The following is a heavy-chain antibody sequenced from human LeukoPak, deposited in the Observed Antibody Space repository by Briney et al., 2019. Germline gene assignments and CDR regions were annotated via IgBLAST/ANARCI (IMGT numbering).Heavy chain of an antibody. CDR2: ISDGGST. CDR1: GGSITSYY. CDR3: ARGSTTFDD. V-gene: IGHV4-59*01. J-gene: IGHJ4*02. D-gene: IGHD1-14*01. Sequence: SETLSLTCSVSGGSITSYYWSWIRQPPGKGLEWIGYISDGGSTNYNPSLKSRVSISVDTSKNQFSLKLSSVTAADTAVYFCARGSTTFDDWGQGTLVTVSS.